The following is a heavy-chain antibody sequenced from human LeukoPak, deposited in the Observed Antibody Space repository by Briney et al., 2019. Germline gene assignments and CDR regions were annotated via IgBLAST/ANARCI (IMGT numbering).Heavy chain of an antibody. CDR3: ARFRWFGESYYFDY. J-gene: IGHJ4*02. D-gene: IGHD3-10*01. CDR1: GFTFSDYY. CDR2: ISSSGSTI. Sequence: GGSLRLSCAASGFTFSDYYMSWIRQAPGKGLEWASYISSSGSTIYYTDSVKGRFTISRDNAKNSLYLQMNSLRAEDTAVYYCARFRWFGESYYFDYWGQGTLVTVSS. V-gene: IGHV3-11*01.